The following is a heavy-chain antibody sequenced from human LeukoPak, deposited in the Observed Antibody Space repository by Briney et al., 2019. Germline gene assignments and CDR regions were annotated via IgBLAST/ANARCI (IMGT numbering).Heavy chain of an antibody. CDR2: IYTSGST. D-gene: IGHD3-10*01. V-gene: IGHV4-4*07. CDR3: ARERSGSGNYYSPFDY. CDR1: GGSINSFY. J-gene: IGHJ4*02. Sequence: PSETLSLTCTVSGGSINSFYWSWIRQPAGKGLELIGRIYTSGSTNYNPSLKSRVTMSVDTSNNQFSLKLSSVTAADTAVYYCARERSGSGNYYSPFDYWGQGTLVTVSS.